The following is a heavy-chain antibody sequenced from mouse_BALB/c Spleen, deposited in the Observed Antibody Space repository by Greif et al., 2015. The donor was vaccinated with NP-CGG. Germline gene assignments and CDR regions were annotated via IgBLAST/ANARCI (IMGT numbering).Heavy chain of an antibody. V-gene: IGHV1-80*01. CDR3: ARYDYDYYATDY. CDR2: IYPGDGDT. CDR1: GYAFSGYW. Sequence: VQLQQSGAELVRPGSSVKISCKASGYAFSGYWMNWVKQGPGQGLEWIGQIYPGDGDTNYNGKFKGKATLTADKSSSTAYMQLSSQTSEDSAVYYCARYDYDYYATDYWGQGTSVTVSS. J-gene: IGHJ4*01. D-gene: IGHD2-4*01.